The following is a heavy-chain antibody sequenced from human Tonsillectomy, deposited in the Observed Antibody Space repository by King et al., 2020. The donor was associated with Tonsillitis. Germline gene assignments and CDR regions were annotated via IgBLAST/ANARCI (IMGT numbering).Heavy chain of an antibody. CDR1: GGSISSSGYY. Sequence: QLQESGPGLVKPSETLSLTCTVSGGSISSSGYYWGWIRQPPGKGLEWIGSIDYSGSTYYNPSLKSRVTISVDTSKTQFSLKLRPLTAADTAVYYCARRTELLAFDYWGQGTLVTVSS. J-gene: IGHJ4*02. D-gene: IGHD1-26*01. CDR2: IDYSGST. CDR3: ARRTELLAFDY. V-gene: IGHV4-39*01.